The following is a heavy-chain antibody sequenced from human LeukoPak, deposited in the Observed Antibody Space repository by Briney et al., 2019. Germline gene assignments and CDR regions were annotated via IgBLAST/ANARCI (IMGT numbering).Heavy chain of an antibody. CDR3: ARAQYSSSWPHWSP. CDR1: GYSFTSYW. J-gene: IGHJ5*02. D-gene: IGHD6-13*01. CDR2: LYPGDSDT. Sequence: PAESLNISCKGSGYSFTSYWIGWVRQMPGKGLEWMGILYPGDSDTRYSPSFQGQVTISADKSISTAHLQWSSLKASDTAMYYCARAQYSSSWPHWSPWGQGTLVTVSS. V-gene: IGHV5-51*01.